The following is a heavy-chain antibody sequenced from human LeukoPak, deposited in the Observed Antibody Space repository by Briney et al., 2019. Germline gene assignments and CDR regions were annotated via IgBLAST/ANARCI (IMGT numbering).Heavy chain of an antibody. V-gene: IGHV1-24*01. CDR1: GYTLTELS. J-gene: IGHJ4*02. CDR2: FDPEDGET. CDR3: ARDAGTYYYGSGSYSN. Sequence: ASVKVSCKVSGYTLTELSMHWVRQAPGKGLEWMGGFDPEDGETIYAQKFQGRVTMTTDTSTSTAYMELRSLRSDDTAVYYCARDAGTYYYGSGSYSNWGQGTLVTVSS. D-gene: IGHD3-10*01.